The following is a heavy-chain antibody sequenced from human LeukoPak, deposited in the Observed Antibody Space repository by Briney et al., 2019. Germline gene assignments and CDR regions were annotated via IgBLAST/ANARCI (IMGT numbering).Heavy chain of an antibody. V-gene: IGHV4-34*01. D-gene: IGHD3-10*01. J-gene: IGHJ4*02. Sequence: PSETLSLTCAVYGGSFSGYYWSWIRQPPGKGLEWIGEINHSRSTNYNPSLKSRVTISVDTSKNQFSLKLSSVTAADTAVYFCARVTLFRGAQIDSWGQGTLVTVSS. CDR2: INHSRST. CDR3: ARVTLFRGAQIDS. CDR1: GGSFSGYY.